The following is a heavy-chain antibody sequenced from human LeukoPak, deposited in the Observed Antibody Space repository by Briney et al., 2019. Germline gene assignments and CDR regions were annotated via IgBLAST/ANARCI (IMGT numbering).Heavy chain of an antibody. CDR1: GGRFKSYG. J-gene: IGHJ4*02. CDR3: ARDATLRLGEVFLDY. Sequence: SVKVSCKTTGGRFKSYGFSWVRQAPGQGLEWMGGIIPVFDRPTYAQKFEGRVTITADKSTNTTYMEISSLTSDDTAVYYCARDATLRLGEVFLDYWGQGILVTVSS. D-gene: IGHD3-10*01. CDR2: IIPVFDRP. V-gene: IGHV1-69*06.